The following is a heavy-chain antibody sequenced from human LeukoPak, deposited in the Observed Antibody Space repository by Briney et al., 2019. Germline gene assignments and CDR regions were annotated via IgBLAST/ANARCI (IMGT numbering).Heavy chain of an antibody. D-gene: IGHD1-14*01. J-gene: IGHJ4*02. CDR2: INPSGGST. Sequence: GASVKVSRKASGYTFSSYYMHWVRQAPGQGLEWMGIINPSGGSTTYAQKFQGRVTVTSDTSTSTGYMELSSLRSEDTAVYYCARQSVRPGASPLFDYWGQGTLVTVSS. CDR3: ARQSVRPGASPLFDY. CDR1: GYTFSSYY. V-gene: IGHV1-46*01.